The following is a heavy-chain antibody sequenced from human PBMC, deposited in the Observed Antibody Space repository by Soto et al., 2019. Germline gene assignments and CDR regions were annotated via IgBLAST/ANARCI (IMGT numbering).Heavy chain of an antibody. CDR2: ISYDGSNK. D-gene: IGHD6-13*01. CDR3: ARDLRSSSWYRFDY. J-gene: IGHJ4*02. V-gene: IGHV3-30*04. Sequence: GGSLRLSCAASGFTFSSYAMHWVRQAPGKGLEWVAVISYDGSNKYYADSVKGRFTISRDNSKNTLYLQMNSLRAEDTAVYYCARDLRSSSWYRFDYWGQGTLVTVSS. CDR1: GFTFSSYA.